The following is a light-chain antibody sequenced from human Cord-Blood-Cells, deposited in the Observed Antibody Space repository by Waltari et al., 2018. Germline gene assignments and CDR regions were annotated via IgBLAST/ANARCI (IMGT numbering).Light chain of an antibody. J-gene: IGKJ1*01. CDR1: QSVSSSY. Sequence: EIVLTQSPGTLSLSPGERATLSCRASQSVSSSYLARYQQKPGQAPRLLIYGASSRATGIPDRFSGSGSGTDFTLTISRLEPEDVAVYYCQQYGSSPTFGQGTKVEIK. CDR3: QQYGSSPT. CDR2: GAS. V-gene: IGKV3-20*01.